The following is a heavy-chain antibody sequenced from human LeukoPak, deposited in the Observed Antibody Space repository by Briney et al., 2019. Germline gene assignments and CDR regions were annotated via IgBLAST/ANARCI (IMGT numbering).Heavy chain of an antibody. J-gene: IGHJ6*04. D-gene: IGHD2-21*01. CDR2: XXXIFGTA. V-gene: IGHV1-69*06. CDR3: ARAGGLQGGYYYYYGMDV. Sequence: GASVKVSCKASGGTFSSYAISWVRQAPGQGLEWXXXXXXIFGTANYAQKFQGRVTITADKSTSTAYMELSSLRSEDTAVYYCARAGGLQGGYYYYYGMDVWGKGTTVTVSS. CDR1: GGTFSSYA.